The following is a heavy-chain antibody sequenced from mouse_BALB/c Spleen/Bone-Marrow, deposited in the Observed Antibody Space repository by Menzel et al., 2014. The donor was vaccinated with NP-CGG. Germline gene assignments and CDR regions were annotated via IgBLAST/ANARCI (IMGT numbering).Heavy chain of an antibody. Sequence: VQLQQSGAELMRPGSSVNISCKASGYAFSNYGMNWVKQRPGQGLEWIGQIYPGDGDTNYNGKIKGRVTLTADKSSSTAYMQLRSLTSEVSEVYFCASVYDYGRGYAMDYWGQGTSVTISS. CDR1: GYAFSNYG. CDR2: IYPGDGDT. V-gene: IGHV1-80*01. J-gene: IGHJ4*01. CDR3: ASVYDYGRGYAMDY. D-gene: IGHD2-4*01.